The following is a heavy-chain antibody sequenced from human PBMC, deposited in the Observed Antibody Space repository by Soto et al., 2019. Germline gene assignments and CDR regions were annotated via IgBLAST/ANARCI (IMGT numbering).Heavy chain of an antibody. CDR3: ARDPSIVGSSALDY. CDR2: SSAYNGNT. Sequence: QVQLVQSGAEVKKPGASVKVSCKASGYTFSSYGISWVRQAPGPGIEWMGWSSAYNGNTNYEQKEQYRDTTTTDTSTNTACMELRSLRSDDTAVYDCARDPSIVGSSALDYWGQGTLVTVSS. J-gene: IGHJ4*02. V-gene: IGHV1-18*01. D-gene: IGHD1-26*01. CDR1: GYTFSSYG.